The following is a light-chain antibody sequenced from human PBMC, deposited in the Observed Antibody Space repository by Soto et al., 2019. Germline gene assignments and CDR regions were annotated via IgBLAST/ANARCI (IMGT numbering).Light chain of an antibody. V-gene: IGLV2-14*01. CDR1: SSDIGAYNY. Sequence: QSALTQPASVSGSPGQSITISCTGTSSDIGAYNYVSWYQQHPGKTPKLMIYGVTNRPSWGSNRFSGSKSGSTASLTISGLQAEDEADYYCSSYTTSSTLEFGGGTKLTVL. CDR3: SSYTTSSTLE. CDR2: GVT. J-gene: IGLJ2*01.